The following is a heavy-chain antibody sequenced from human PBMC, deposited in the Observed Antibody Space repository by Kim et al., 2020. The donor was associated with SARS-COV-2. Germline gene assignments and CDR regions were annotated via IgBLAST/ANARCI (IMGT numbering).Heavy chain of an antibody. V-gene: IGHV6-1*01. Sequence: YNDYAVSVKSRITINPDTSTNQCALQLNSVTPEDTAVYYCARSSRGSFDIWGQGTMVTVSS. CDR3: ARSSRGSFDI. J-gene: IGHJ3*02. D-gene: IGHD3-10*01. CDR2: YN.